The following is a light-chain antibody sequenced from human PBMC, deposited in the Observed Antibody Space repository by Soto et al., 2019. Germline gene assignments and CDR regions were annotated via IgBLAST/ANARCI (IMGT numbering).Light chain of an antibody. V-gene: IGLV2-23*02. CDR2: EVS. CDR3: CSYAGSSIHVV. Sequence: QSALTQPASVSGSPGQSITISCTGTSSDVGSYNLVSWYQQPPGKAPKLMIYEVSKRPSGVSNRFSGSKSGNTASLTISGLQAEDEADYYCCSYAGSSIHVVFGGGTKLTVL. CDR1: SSDVGSYNL. J-gene: IGLJ2*01.